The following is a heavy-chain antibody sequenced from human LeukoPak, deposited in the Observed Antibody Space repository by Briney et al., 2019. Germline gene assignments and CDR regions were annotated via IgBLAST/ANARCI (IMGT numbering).Heavy chain of an antibody. CDR1: GFTFSNAW. Sequence: GGSLRLSCAASGFTFSNAWMSWVRQAPGKGLEWVGRIKSKTDGGTTDYAAPVKGRFTISRDDSKNTLYLQMNSLKTEDTAVYYCTTDPSAVPAASMYYGMDVWGQGTTVTLSS. J-gene: IGHJ6*02. V-gene: IGHV3-15*01. CDR2: IKSKTDGGTT. CDR3: TTDPSAVPAASMYYGMDV. D-gene: IGHD2-2*01.